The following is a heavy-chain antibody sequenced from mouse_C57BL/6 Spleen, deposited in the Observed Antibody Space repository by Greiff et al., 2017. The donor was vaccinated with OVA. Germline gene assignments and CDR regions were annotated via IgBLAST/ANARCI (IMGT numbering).Heavy chain of an antibody. D-gene: IGHD1-1*01. V-gene: IGHV1-55*01. CDR2: IYPGSGST. CDR1: GYTFTSYW. J-gene: IGHJ4*01. CDR3: ARVVYYSGAMDY. Sequence: VQLQQPGAELVKPGASVTMSCKASGYTFTSYWITWVKQRPGQGLEWIGDIYPGSGSTTYNEKFKSKATLTVDTSSSTAYMQLSSLTSEDSAVYYCARVVYYSGAMDYWGQGTSVTVSS.